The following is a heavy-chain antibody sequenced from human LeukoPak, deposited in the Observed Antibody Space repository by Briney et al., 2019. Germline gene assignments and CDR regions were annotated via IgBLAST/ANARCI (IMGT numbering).Heavy chain of an antibody. CDR1: GFTFSNYA. J-gene: IGHJ4*02. V-gene: IGHV3-23*01. D-gene: IGHD1-26*01. CDR3: ARRGSYYPFDY. CDR2: FSGSGDRT. Sequence: RGSLRLSCAASGFTFSNYAMSWVRQAPGKGLEWVSGFSGSGDRTYYTDSVKGRFTISRDNSNNTLYLQMNSLRAGDTAVYYCARRGSYYPFDYWGQGTLVTISS.